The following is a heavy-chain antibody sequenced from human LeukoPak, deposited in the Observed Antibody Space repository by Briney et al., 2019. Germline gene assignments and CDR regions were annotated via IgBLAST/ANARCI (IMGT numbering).Heavy chain of an antibody. CDR3: AKGIPGCSGGSCYYNWFDP. D-gene: IGHD2-15*01. J-gene: IGHJ5*02. CDR2: IIPIFGTA. Sequence: SVKVSCKASGYTFTGYYMHWVRQPPGQGLEWMGRIIPIFGTANYAQKFQGRVTITTDESTSTAYMELSSLRSEDTAVYYCAKGIPGCSGGSCYYNWFDPWGQGTLVTVSS. V-gene: IGHV1-69*05. CDR1: GYTFTGYY.